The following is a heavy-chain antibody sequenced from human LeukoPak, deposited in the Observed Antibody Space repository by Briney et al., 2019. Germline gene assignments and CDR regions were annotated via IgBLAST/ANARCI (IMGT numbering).Heavy chain of an antibody. CDR1: GFTFCSYW. Sequence: PGGSLRLSCVASGFTFCSYWMGGVRQATGKGMEWVASIKEDGSEKYYVDSVKGRFTTSRDNSQNSVYLQMNSLRVEDTAVYYCATSSGHGWGQGTLVTVSS. CDR2: IKEDGSEK. V-gene: IGHV3-7*01. J-gene: IGHJ4*02. D-gene: IGHD3-22*01. CDR3: ATSSGHG.